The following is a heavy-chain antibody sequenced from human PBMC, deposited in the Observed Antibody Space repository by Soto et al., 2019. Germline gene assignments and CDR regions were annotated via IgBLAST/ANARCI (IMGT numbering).Heavy chain of an antibody. J-gene: IGHJ4*02. CDR2: IYPGDSDT. CDR3: ARLKDDPPSSGSYYGPYFDY. Sequence: PGESLKISCKGSGYSFTSYWIGWVRQMPGKGLEWMGIIYPGDSDTRYSPSFQGQVTISADKSISTAYLQWSSLKASDTAMYYCARLKDDPPSSGSYYGPYFDYWGQGTLVTVSS. CDR1: GYSFTSYW. V-gene: IGHV5-51*01. D-gene: IGHD3-10*01.